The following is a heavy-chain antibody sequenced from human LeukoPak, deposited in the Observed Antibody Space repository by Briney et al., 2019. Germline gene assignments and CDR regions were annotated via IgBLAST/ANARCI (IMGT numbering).Heavy chain of an antibody. CDR3: ARDIGGSYTAIDY. J-gene: IGHJ4*02. CDR2: ISSSSAHI. D-gene: IGHD1-26*01. V-gene: IGHV3-21*01. CDR1: GFTFSSYS. Sequence: PGGSLRLSCTASGFTFSSYSMNWVRQAPGKGLEWVSFISSSSAHINYADSVKGRFTISRDNPRNSLYLQMNSLRAEDTAVFYCARDIGGSYTAIDYWGQGTLVTVSS.